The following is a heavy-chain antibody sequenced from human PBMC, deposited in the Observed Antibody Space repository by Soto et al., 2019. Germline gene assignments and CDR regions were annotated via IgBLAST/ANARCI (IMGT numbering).Heavy chain of an antibody. CDR2: INPNSGGT. CDR3: ASDKTQFDY. V-gene: IGHV1-2*02. CDR1: GYIFTDYY. J-gene: IGHJ4*02. Sequence: GASVKVSCKTSGYIFTDYYMHWVRQAPGQGLEWMGWINPNSGGTNYAQKFQGRVTMTTDTSISIAYLDLANLTFDDTAVYYCASDKTQFDYWGQGTLVTVS.